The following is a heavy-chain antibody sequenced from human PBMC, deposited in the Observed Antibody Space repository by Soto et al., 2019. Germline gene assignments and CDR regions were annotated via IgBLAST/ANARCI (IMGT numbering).Heavy chain of an antibody. Sequence: EVQLVESGGGLVKPGGSLRLSCAASGFIFSQYSMNWVRQAPGKGLEWVSSISSTGALMYYADSVKGRFTISRDDADNSLYLQMTSLRVEDTAAYYWARDRKARGITVAGRIDYWGQGALVTVSS. CDR1: GFIFSQYS. J-gene: IGHJ4*02. D-gene: IGHD6-19*01. CDR3: ARDRKARGITVAGRIDY. V-gene: IGHV3-21*02. CDR2: ISSTGALM.